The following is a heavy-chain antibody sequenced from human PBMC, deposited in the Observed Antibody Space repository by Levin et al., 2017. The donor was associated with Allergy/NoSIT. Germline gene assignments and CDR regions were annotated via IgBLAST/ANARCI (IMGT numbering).Heavy chain of an antibody. Sequence: RSSETLSLTCAVSGYSMSSGYYWGWIRQPPGKGLEWLGTIFHSGSTYYNPSLKSRVTILVDTSENQFSLKLTSVTAADTAVYYCATRWDFSDTSGYFFDSWGQGVPVTVSS. D-gene: IGHD3-22*01. J-gene: IGHJ4*02. V-gene: IGHV4-38-2*01. CDR2: IFHSGST. CDR1: GYSMSSGYY. CDR3: ATRWDFSDTSGYFFDS.